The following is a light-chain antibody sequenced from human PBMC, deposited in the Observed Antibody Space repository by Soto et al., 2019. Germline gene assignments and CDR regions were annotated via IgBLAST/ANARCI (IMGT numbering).Light chain of an antibody. CDR2: GVS. J-gene: IGKJ1*01. V-gene: IGKV3-20*01. CDR3: QQYGTSPRT. Sequence: EIVLTQSPGTLSLSPGERATLSCRASQSVRSSYLAWYQQKLGQAPRLLIYGVSNRATGIPDRFSGSGYRTDFTLTISRRESEDFAVYYCQQYGTSPRTFGQGTKVEIK. CDR1: QSVRSSY.